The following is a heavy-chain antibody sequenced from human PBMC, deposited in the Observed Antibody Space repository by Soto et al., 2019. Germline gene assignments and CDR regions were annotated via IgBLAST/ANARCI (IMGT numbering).Heavy chain of an antibody. J-gene: IGHJ4*02. V-gene: IGHV4-39*01. CDR3: ARQRTTVLTQAYFDY. D-gene: IGHD2-21*02. CDR1: GESISSSYCY. Sequence: SETLSLTCIVSGESISSSYCYWGWILQPPGKGLEWIGSIYYSGRTYYNPSFKSRVTISIDTSKNQFSLKLMSVTATETAVYYCARQRTTVLTQAYFDYWGQGALVTVSS. CDR2: IYYSGRT.